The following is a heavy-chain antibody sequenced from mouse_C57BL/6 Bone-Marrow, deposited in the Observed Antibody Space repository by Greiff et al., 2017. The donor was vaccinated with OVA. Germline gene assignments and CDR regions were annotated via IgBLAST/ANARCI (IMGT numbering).Heavy chain of an antibody. D-gene: IGHD1-1*01. CDR3: ARDLSYYGSSYYFTT. V-gene: IGHV5-4*01. J-gene: IGHJ2*01. Sequence: EVQVVESGGGLVKPGGSLKLSCAASGFTFSSYAMSWVRQTPEKRLEWVATISDGGSYTYYPDNVKGRFTISRDNAKNNLYLQMSHLKSEDTAMYYCARDLSYYGSSYYFTTGAKAPLSQSPQ. CDR2: ISDGGSYT. CDR1: GFTFSSYA.